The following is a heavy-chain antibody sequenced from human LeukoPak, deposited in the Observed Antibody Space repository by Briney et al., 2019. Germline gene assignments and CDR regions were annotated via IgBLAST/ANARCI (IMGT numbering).Heavy chain of an antibody. J-gene: IGHJ3*02. D-gene: IGHD3-16*01. CDR2: IYTSGST. V-gene: IGHV4-4*09. CDR1: GGSISSYY. CDR3: ARHSTPYVAFDI. Sequence: SETLSLTCTVSGGSISSYYWSWIRQPPGKGLEWIGYIYTSGSTNYNPSLKSRVTISVDTSKNQFSLKLSSVTAADTAVYYCARHSTPYVAFDIWGQGTTVTVSS.